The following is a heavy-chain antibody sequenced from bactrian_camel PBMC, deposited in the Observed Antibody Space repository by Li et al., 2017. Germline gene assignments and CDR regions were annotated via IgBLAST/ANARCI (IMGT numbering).Heavy chain of an antibody. V-gene: IGHV3-3*01. D-gene: IGHD6*01. CDR1: GHTYGCAC. Sequence: HVQLVESGGGAVQAGGSLRLSCVVSGHTYGCACVGWFSQTPGKEREGIATINTCTGLTSYSVSVKDRFTISQDRAKDTVSLQMNSLKPEDTAMYYCAVDGRPCALVKWRNFSYWGQGTQVTVS. J-gene: IGHJ6*01. CDR2: INTCTGLT. CDR3: AVDGRPCALVKWRNFSY.